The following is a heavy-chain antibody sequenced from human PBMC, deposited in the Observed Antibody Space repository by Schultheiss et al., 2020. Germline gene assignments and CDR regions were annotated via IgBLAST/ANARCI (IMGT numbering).Heavy chain of an antibody. V-gene: IGHV1-18*01. J-gene: IGHJ4*02. CDR2: ITAYNGNT. Sequence: ASVKVSCKASGYTFTSYGFTWVRQAPGQGLEWMGWITAYNGNTNYAQKLQGRVTMTTDTSTSTAYMELRSLRSDDTAVYYCAREREFSYGYGFDYWGQGTLVTVSS. CDR1: GYTFTSYG. CDR3: AREREFSYGYGFDY. D-gene: IGHD5-18*01.